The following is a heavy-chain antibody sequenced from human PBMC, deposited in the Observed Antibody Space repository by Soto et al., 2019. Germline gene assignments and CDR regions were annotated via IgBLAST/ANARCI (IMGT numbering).Heavy chain of an antibody. V-gene: IGHV1-3*01. Sequence: GASVKVSCKASGYTFTSYAMHWVRQAPGQRLEWMGWINAGNGNTKYSQKFQGRVTITRDTSASTAYMELSSLRSEDTAVYYCAGDSAIFTCGGVTGNYYYYYYMDVWGKGTTVTVSS. D-gene: IGHD3-16*01. CDR2: INAGNGNT. CDR3: AGDSAIFTCGGVTGNYYYYYYMDV. J-gene: IGHJ6*03. CDR1: GYTFTSYA.